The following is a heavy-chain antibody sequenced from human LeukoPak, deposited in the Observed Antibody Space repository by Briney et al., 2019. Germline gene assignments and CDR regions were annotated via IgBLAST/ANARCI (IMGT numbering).Heavy chain of an antibody. J-gene: IGHJ4*02. Sequence: GGSLRLSCAASGFTFSSYDMSWVRQAPGKGLEWVSGMSGSGGSTYYGDSVKGRFTISRDNSKNTLYLQMNSLRAEDTAVYYCAKDRAVVIPTAIDYWGQGTLVTVSS. D-gene: IGHD2-2*01. V-gene: IGHV3-23*02. CDR2: MSGSGGST. CDR1: GFTFSSYD. CDR3: AKDRAVVIPTAIDY.